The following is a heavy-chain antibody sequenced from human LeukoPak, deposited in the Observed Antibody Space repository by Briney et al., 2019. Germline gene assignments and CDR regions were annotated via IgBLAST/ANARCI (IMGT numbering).Heavy chain of an antibody. CDR1: GYSFTSYW. J-gene: IGHJ5*02. D-gene: IGHD2-2*01. V-gene: IGHV5-51*01. Sequence: GESLKISCKGSGYSFTSYWIGWVRQMPGKGLEWMGIIYPGDSDTRYSPSFQGQVTISADKSISTAYLQWSSLKASDTAMYYCARSVVQAAIVNWFDPWGQGTLVTVSS. CDR2: IYPGDSDT. CDR3: ARSVVQAAIVNWFDP.